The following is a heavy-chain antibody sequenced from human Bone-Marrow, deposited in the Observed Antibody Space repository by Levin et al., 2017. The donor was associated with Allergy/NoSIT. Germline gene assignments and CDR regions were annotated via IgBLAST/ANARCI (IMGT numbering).Heavy chain of an antibody. CDR1: SGSISSDKHY. D-gene: IGHD2-21*01. CDR2: ISFNGNT. V-gene: IGHV4-31*03. Sequence: SETLSLTCTVSSGSISSDKHYWSWIRQHPGKGLEWIGFISFNGNTHYNPSLESRLTISRDTSRNQFSLRLYSVTAADTAFYYCAKSLAYWAFDVWGQGKMVIVSS. J-gene: IGHJ3*01. CDR3: AKSLAYWAFDV.